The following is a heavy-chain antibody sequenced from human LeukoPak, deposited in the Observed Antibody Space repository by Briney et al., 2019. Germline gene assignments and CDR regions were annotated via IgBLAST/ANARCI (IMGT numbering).Heavy chain of an antibody. Sequence: SGPTLVNPTQTLTLTCTFSGFSLSTSGVGVGYIRQPPGKALEWPALIYWNEGKRYSPSLKSRLTITKDTSKNQVVLTMTNMDPVDTATYYCAHRRERSYYDYWGQGTLVTVSS. CDR2: IYWNEGK. D-gene: IGHD5-24*01. CDR1: GFSLSTSGVG. V-gene: IGHV2-5*01. CDR3: AHRRERSYYDY. J-gene: IGHJ4*02.